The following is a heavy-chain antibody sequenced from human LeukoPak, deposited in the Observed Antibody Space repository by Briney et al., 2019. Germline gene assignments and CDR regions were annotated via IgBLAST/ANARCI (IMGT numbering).Heavy chain of an antibody. CDR1: GGSISSSSYY. CDR2: IYYSGST. J-gene: IGHJ4*02. D-gene: IGHD3-9*01. V-gene: IGHV4-39*01. CDR3: ARLSEYYDILTGYPRGYFDY. Sequence: SETLSLTCTVSGGSISSSSYYWVWIRQPPGKGLEWIGSIYYSGSTYYNPSLKSRVTMSVDTSKNQFSLKLSSVTAADTAVYYCARLSEYYDILTGYPRGYFDYWGQGTLVSVSS.